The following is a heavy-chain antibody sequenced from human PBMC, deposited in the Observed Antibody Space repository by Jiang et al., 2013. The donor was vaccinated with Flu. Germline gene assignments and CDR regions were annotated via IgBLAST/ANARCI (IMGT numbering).Heavy chain of an antibody. V-gene: IGHV4-59*08. J-gene: IGHJ5*02. CDR1: GGSISSYY. D-gene: IGHD3-16*02. CDR3: ARGDYDYVWGSYRYSNWFDP. Sequence: LLKPSETLSLTCTVSGGSISSYYWSWIRQPPGKGLEWIGYIYYSGSTNYNPSLKSRVTISVDTSKNQFSLKLSSVTAADTAVYYCARGDYDYVWGSYRYSNWFDPWGQGTLVTVSS. CDR2: IYYSGST.